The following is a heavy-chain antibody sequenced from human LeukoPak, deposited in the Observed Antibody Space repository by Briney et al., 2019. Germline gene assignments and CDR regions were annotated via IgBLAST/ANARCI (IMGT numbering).Heavy chain of an antibody. V-gene: IGHV3-30*02. CDR3: AKVGQVPVVAANYYYYYMDV. Sequence: GGSLRLSCAASGFTFSSYGMHWVRQAPGKGLEWVAFIRYDGSNKYYADSVKGRSTISRDNSKNTLYLQMNSLRAEDTAVYYCAKVGQVPVVAANYYYYYMDVWGKGTTVTISS. D-gene: IGHD2-15*01. J-gene: IGHJ6*03. CDR2: IRYDGSNK. CDR1: GFTFSSYG.